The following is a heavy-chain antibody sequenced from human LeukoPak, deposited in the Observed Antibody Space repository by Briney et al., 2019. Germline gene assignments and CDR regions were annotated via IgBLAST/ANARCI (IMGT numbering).Heavy chain of an antibody. D-gene: IGHD5-18*01. V-gene: IGHV3-49*03. J-gene: IGHJ4*02. CDR3: TRDADTAMVPDY. CDR1: GFTFGDYA. Sequence: GGSLRLSCTASGFTFGDYAMSWFRQAPGKGLEWVGFIRSKAYGGTTEYAASVKGRFTISRDDCKRIAYLQLNSLKAEDTAVYYCTRDADTAMVPDYWGQGTLVTVSS. CDR2: IRSKAYGGTT.